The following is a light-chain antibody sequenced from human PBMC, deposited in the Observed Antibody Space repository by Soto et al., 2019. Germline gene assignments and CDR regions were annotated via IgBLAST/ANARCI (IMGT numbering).Light chain of an antibody. CDR3: QQYGSSPT. Sequence: EIVLTQSPGTLSLSPGERATLSCRASQSVSSSYLAWYQQKPGQAPRRLIYGASRMATGIPDRFSGSGSGTDFTLTISRLEPEDFAVYYCQQYGSSPTFGGGTKVEIK. CDR1: QSVSSSY. J-gene: IGKJ4*01. V-gene: IGKV3-20*01. CDR2: GAS.